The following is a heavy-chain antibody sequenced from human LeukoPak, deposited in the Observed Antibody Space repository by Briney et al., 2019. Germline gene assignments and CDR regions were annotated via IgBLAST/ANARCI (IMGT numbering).Heavy chain of an antibody. CDR3: ATSGGSELFDY. V-gene: IGHV3-53*01. CDR1: GFTVSSNY. D-gene: IGHD1-1*01. CDR2: IYSGGST. J-gene: IGHJ4*02. Sequence: GGSLRLSCVVSGFTVSSNYMSWVRQAPGKGLEWVSVIYSGGSTYYADSVKGRFTISRDNSKNTLYLQMNSLRAEDTAVYYCATSGGSELFDYWGQGTLVTVSS.